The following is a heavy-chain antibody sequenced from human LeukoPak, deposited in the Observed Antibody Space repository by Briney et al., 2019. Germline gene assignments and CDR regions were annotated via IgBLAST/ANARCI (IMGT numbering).Heavy chain of an antibody. Sequence: SETLSLTCTVSGGSFSSGTYYWSWIRQPPGKGLEWIGYIYYSGTTNYNPSLKSRVTISIDTSRNQFSLKLSSVTAADTAVYYCARGFGGVTTSFDYWGQGTLVTVSS. D-gene: IGHD3-16*01. V-gene: IGHV4-61*01. CDR3: ARGFGGVTTSFDY. CDR1: GGSFSSGTYY. CDR2: IYYSGTT. J-gene: IGHJ4*02.